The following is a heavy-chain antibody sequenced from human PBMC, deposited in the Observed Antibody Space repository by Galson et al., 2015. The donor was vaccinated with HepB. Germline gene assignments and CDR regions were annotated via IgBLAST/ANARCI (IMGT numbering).Heavy chain of an antibody. Sequence: LRLSCAASGFTFSSYGMHWVRQAPGKGLEWVAVISYDGSNKYYADSVKGRFTISRDNSKNTLYLQMNSLRAEDTAVYYCAKDSTLFGYYGSGSYYKRFFDYWGQGTLVTVSS. J-gene: IGHJ4*02. D-gene: IGHD3-10*01. CDR1: GFTFSSYG. V-gene: IGHV3-30*18. CDR3: AKDSTLFGYYGSGSYYKRFFDY. CDR2: ISYDGSNK.